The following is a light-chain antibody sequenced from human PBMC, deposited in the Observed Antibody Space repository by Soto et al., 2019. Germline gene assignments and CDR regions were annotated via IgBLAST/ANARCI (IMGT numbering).Light chain of an antibody. Sequence: EIVMTQSPATLSVSPGERATLSCRASQSISSNLAWYQQKPGQAPRLLIYGASTKATGIPARFSGSWSGTEYTLTTRSLQSEEFAVYYCQQYNNWPPVTFGGGTKVEIK. V-gene: IGKV3-15*01. CDR1: QSISSN. J-gene: IGKJ4*01. CDR3: QQYNNWPPVT. CDR2: GAS.